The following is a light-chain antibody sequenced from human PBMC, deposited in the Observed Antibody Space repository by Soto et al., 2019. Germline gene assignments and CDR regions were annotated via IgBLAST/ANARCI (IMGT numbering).Light chain of an antibody. CDR1: QSINNW. Sequence: DIQMTQSSSTLSASVGDRVTITCRASQSINNWLAWYQQKVGEAPKLLIYDASNLESGVPSRFSGSGSGTEFTLTISSLQPDDFASHYCQQYDSFWTFGQGTKVDIK. V-gene: IGKV1-5*01. CDR2: DAS. CDR3: QQYDSFWT. J-gene: IGKJ1*01.